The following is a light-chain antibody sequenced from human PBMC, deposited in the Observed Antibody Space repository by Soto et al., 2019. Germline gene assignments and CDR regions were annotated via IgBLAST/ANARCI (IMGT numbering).Light chain of an antibody. CDR3: SSYTSSSTLYV. CDR1: SSDVGGYNY. V-gene: IGLV2-14*01. CDR2: DVS. Sequence: QSALTQPASVSGSPGQSITISCTGTSSDVGGYNYVSWYQQHPGKAPKLMIFDVSTRPSGVSNRFSGSKSDNTASLTISGLQAEDEADYCCSSYTSSSTLYVFGTGTKVTVL. J-gene: IGLJ1*01.